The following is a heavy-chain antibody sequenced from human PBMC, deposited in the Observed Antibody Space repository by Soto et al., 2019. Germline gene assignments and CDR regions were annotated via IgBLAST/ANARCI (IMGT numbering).Heavy chain of an antibody. CDR3: ASARQGYSDY. Sequence: EVQLVESGGGLVQPGGSLRLSCAASGFTFSSYWMHWFRQAPGKGLVWVSRINNDGSSTVYAHSGKGRFTISRDNAKHTLYLQMNSLRAEETAVYYSASARQGYSDYWGQGTLVTVSS. CDR1: GFTFSSYW. J-gene: IGHJ4*02. V-gene: IGHV3-74*01. CDR2: INNDGSST.